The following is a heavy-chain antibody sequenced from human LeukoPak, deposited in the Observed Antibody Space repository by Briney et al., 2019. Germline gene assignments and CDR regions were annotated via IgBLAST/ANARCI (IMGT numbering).Heavy chain of an antibody. CDR3: VRDLHGPFDI. V-gene: IGHV3-30*03. J-gene: IGHJ3*02. Sequence: GGSLRLSCAASGITFSSYSMHWVRQAPGKGLEWVAMILYDGSNKYHADSVKGRFTISRDNSKNTLYLQLNSLRLEDTAVYFCVRDLHGPFDIWGQGTMVTVSS. CDR2: ILYDGSNK. CDR1: GITFSSYS. D-gene: IGHD2-8*01.